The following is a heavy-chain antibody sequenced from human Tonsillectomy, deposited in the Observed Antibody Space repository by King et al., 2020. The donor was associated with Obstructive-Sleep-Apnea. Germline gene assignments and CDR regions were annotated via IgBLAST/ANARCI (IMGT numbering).Heavy chain of an antibody. D-gene: IGHD2-2*02. CDR3: ARAATAIRGGERPY. CDR1: GFTFSSYS. CDR2: ISSSSSYI. Sequence: VQLVESGGGLVKPGGSLRLSCAASGFTFSSYSMNWVRQAPGKGLEWVSSISSSSSYIYYADSVKGRFTISRDNAKNSLYLQMNSLRAEDTAVYYCARAATAIRGGERPYWGQGTLVTVSS. V-gene: IGHV3-21*01. J-gene: IGHJ4*02.